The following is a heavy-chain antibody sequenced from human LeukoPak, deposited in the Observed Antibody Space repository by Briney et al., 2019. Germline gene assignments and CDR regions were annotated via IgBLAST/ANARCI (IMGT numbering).Heavy chain of an antibody. D-gene: IGHD3-10*01. CDR1: GFSFTSSW. Sequence: GESLKISCQASGFSFTSSWIGWARQMPGKGLEWMAIINPGDSDTRYSPSFQGQVTISADKSISTVYLQWGSLKASDTAMYYCARQPGAGWFDPWGQGTLVTVSS. CDR2: INPGDSDT. J-gene: IGHJ5*02. V-gene: IGHV5-51*01. CDR3: ARQPGAGWFDP.